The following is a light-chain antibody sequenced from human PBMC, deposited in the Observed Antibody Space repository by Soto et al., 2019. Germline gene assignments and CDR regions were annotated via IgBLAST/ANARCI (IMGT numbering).Light chain of an antibody. V-gene: IGKV3-20*01. CDR1: QSVASNY. CDR3: QQYSRSPWT. CDR2: GVS. Sequence: EIVLTQSPGTLSLSPGERATLSCRASQSVASNYLAWYQQKPGQAPRLLIYGVSSRATGIPDRFSGSGSGTDFTLTISRLEPEDFAVYNCQQYSRSPWTFGQGTKVEIK. J-gene: IGKJ1*01.